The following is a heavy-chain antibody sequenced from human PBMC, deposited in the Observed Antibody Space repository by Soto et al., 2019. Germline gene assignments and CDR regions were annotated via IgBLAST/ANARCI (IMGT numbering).Heavy chain of an antibody. CDR1: GGAISGYY. CDR3: ARGQRFSDWFDP. Sequence: SETLSLTCTVTGGAISGYYWTWIRQSDGEGLEWIGRIYSSGSTIYNPSLKSRVTISLDTSMNYFSLRLSSVTAADTAVYYCARGQRFSDWFDPWGQGTLVTVSS. CDR2: IYSSGST. V-gene: IGHV4-4*07. D-gene: IGHD3-3*01. J-gene: IGHJ5*02.